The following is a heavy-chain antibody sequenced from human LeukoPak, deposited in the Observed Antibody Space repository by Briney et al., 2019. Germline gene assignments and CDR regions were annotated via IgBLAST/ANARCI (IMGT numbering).Heavy chain of an antibody. CDR1: GGSISSYY. CDR3: AREPGLPEGGAFDI. V-gene: IGHV4-59*01. J-gene: IGHJ3*02. Sequence: PSETLSLTCTVSGGSISSYYWSWIRQPPGKGLEWIGYIYYSGSTNYNPSLKSRVTISVDTSKNQFPLKLSSVTAADTAVYYCAREPGLPEGGAFDIWGQGTMVTVSS. D-gene: IGHD1-14*01. CDR2: IYYSGST.